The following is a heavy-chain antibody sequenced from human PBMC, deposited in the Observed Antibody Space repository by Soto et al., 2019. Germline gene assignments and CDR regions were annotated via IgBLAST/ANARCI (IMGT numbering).Heavy chain of an antibody. CDR3: AKGSASSRPYYFDS. CDR1: GFTFSIYA. Sequence: EVQLLESGGGLVQPGGSLRLSCAASGFTFSIYAMSWVRQAPGKGLEWVSAFSGGSTYYADSVKGRFTVTGDNSKKTLYLQMNSLRAEDTAVYYCAKGSASSRPYYFDSWGQGTLVPVSS. V-gene: IGHV3-23*01. J-gene: IGHJ4*02. CDR2: FSGGST. D-gene: IGHD6-6*01.